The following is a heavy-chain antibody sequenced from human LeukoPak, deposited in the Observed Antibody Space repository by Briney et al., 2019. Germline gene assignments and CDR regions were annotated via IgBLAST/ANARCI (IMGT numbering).Heavy chain of an antibody. V-gene: IGHV4-39*07. CDR3: ARDDSSAYGYFDY. CDR2: IYHIGST. CDR1: GGSISSSGYY. D-gene: IGHD3-22*01. J-gene: IGHJ4*02. Sequence: SETLSLTCTVSGGSISSSGYYWGWIRQPPGKGLEWIGSIYHIGSTYYNPSLKSRITISVDTSKNQFSLKLTSVTAADTAVYYCARDDSSAYGYFDYWGQGTLVTVSS.